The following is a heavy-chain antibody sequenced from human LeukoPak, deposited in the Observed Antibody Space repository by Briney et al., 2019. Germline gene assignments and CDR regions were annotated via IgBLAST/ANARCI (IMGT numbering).Heavy chain of an antibody. Sequence: SETLSLTCAVSGYSLSSGYYWGWIRQPPGKGLEWIGSIYHSGSTYYNPSLKSRVTISVATSKNQFSLKLSSVTAADTAVYYCARHYSLNWFDPWGQGTLVTVSS. CDR2: IYHSGST. V-gene: IGHV4-38-2*01. D-gene: IGHD2-21*01. CDR1: GYSLSSGYY. CDR3: ARHYSLNWFDP. J-gene: IGHJ5*02.